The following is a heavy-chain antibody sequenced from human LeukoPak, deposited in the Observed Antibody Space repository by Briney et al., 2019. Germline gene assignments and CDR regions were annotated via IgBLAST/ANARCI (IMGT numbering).Heavy chain of an antibody. J-gene: IGHJ6*04. CDR3: ARVDTAMVVVDV. CDR1: GGSISSYY. D-gene: IGHD5-18*01. Sequence: SETLSLTCAVSGGSISSYYWGWIRQPPGKGLEWIGSIYYSGSTYYNPSLKSRVTISVDTSKNQFSLKLSSVTAADTAVYYCARVDTAMVVVDVWGKGTTVTVSS. V-gene: IGHV4-39*07. CDR2: IYYSGST.